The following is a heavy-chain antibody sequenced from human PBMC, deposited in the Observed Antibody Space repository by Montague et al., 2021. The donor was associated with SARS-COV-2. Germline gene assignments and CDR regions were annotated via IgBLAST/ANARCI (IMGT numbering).Heavy chain of an antibody. Sequence: SETLSLTCTVSGVSISGYTYFWGWIRQPPGKGLEWIASVYYSGSTYYNPSLKSRVTISVETSKNQSSLQVRSVTAADSAIYYCARHRVASGWNYFDPWGRGTLVTVSS. CDR2: VYYSGST. V-gene: IGHV4-39*01. CDR1: GVSISGYTYF. J-gene: IGHJ5*02. CDR3: ARHRVASGWNYFDP. D-gene: IGHD1-7*01.